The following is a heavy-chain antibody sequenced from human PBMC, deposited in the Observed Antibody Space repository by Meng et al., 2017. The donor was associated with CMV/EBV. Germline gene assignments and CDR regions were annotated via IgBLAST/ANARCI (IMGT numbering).Heavy chain of an antibody. D-gene: IGHD3-16*01. CDR2: IQVIGHT. CDR3: AGSRPGGGACDY. CDR1: VASIKNYN. V-gene: IGHV4-4*07. J-gene: IGHJ4*02. Sequence: QIQASGPGLVTPSETLSLTCIVSVASIKNYNWNWVWQPAGQGLEWIGLIQVIGHTVYNPSLKSRVTVSLDASKSQFSLTLNSVTAADTATYYCAGSRPGGGACDYWGQGILVTVSS.